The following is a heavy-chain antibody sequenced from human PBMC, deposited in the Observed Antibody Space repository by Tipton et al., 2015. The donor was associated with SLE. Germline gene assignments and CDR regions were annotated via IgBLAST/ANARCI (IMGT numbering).Heavy chain of an antibody. CDR3: AIGGYGDYVGY. V-gene: IGHV3-23*01. CDR1: GFTFSSYA. Sequence: SLRLSCAASGFTFSSYAMSWVRQAPGKGLEWVSAISGSGGSTYYADSVKGRFTISRDNSKNTLYLQMNSLRAEDTAVYYCAIGGYGDYVGYWGQGTLVTVSS. CDR2: ISGSGGST. J-gene: IGHJ4*02. D-gene: IGHD4-17*01.